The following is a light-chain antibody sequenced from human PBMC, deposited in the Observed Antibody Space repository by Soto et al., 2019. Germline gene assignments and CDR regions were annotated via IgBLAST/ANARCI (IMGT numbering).Light chain of an antibody. CDR3: QLSDTSLT. CDR1: HNIHTY. V-gene: IGKV1-39*01. J-gene: IGKJ5*01. Sequence: DIQMTQSPSSLAASVGDRVAITCRPSHNIHTYFNWYQQXPGKAPRVLIYAASSAQGGVPSRFSGSGSGTDFTLTISSLQPEDFATYDCQLSDTSLTLGQGTRLDIK. CDR2: AAS.